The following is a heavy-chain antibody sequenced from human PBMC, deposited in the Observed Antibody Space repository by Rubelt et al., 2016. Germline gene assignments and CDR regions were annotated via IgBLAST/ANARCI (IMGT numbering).Heavy chain of an antibody. Sequence: GWVAVISFDGSKIYYADSVKGRCTISRDNSKNTLYVQMNSLRPEDTAVYYCATGDRSSSWYPFDYWGQGTLVTVSS. CDR3: ATGDRSSSWYPFDY. CDR2: ISFDGSKI. V-gene: IGHV3-30*01. J-gene: IGHJ4*02. D-gene: IGHD6-13*01.